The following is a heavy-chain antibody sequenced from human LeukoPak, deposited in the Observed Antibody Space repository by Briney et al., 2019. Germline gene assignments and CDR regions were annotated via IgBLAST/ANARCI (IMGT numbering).Heavy chain of an antibody. CDR2: ISSSSSYI. CDR3: ARVSRYFDWLLFDY. J-gene: IGHJ4*02. CDR1: GFTFSSYS. Sequence: GSLRLSCAASGFTFSSYSMNWVRQAPGKGLEWVSSISSSSSYIYYADSVKGRFTISRDNAKNSLYLQMNSLRAEDTAVYYCARVSRYFDWLLFDYWGQGTLVTVSS. D-gene: IGHD3-9*01. V-gene: IGHV3-21*01.